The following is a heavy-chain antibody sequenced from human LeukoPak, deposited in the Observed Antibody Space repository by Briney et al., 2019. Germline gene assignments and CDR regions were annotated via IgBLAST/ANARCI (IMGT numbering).Heavy chain of an antibody. CDR2: IYYSGST. Sequence: PSETLSLTCTVSGGSISSGSYYWSWIRQPPGKGLEWIGYIYYSGSTNYNPSLKSRVTISVDTSKNQFSLKLSSVTAADTAVYYCASHPRRGHSSYYYYYMDVWGKGTTVTVSS. V-gene: IGHV4-61*01. J-gene: IGHJ6*03. CDR3: ASHPRRGHSSYYYYYMDV. CDR1: GGSISSGSYY. D-gene: IGHD6-6*01.